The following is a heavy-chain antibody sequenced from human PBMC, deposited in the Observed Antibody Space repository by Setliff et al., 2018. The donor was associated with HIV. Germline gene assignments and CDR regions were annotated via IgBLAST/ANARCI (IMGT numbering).Heavy chain of an antibody. Sequence: SETLSLTCTVSGGSISTGGFYWTRIRHHPGKGLEWLGYIYYSGTTYYNPSLKSRLSFSLDTSKMQFSLKLGSVTAADTAVYYCARTMLRGVLALDSWGQGTVVTVSS. J-gene: IGHJ4*02. D-gene: IGHD3-10*01. V-gene: IGHV4-31*03. CDR3: ARTMLRGVLALDS. CDR2: IYYSGTT. CDR1: GGSISTGGFY.